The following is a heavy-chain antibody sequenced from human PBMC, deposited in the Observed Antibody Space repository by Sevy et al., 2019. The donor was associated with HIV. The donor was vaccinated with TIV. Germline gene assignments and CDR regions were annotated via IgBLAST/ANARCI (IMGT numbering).Heavy chain of an antibody. Sequence: GGSLRLSCAASGFTFSSYSMNWVRQAPGKGLEWVSYISSTSSTIYYADSVKGRFTISRDNAKNSLYLQMNSLRAEDTAVYYWARVERGAARPSDYWGQGTLVTVSS. CDR2: ISSTSSTI. CDR3: ARVERGAARPSDY. D-gene: IGHD6-6*01. J-gene: IGHJ4*02. V-gene: IGHV3-48*01. CDR1: GFTFSSYS.